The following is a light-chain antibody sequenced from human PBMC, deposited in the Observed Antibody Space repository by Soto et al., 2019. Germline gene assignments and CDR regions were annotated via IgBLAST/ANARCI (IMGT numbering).Light chain of an antibody. V-gene: IGKV3-20*01. CDR3: QQYGGSPRT. CDR2: DAS. Sequence: EIVLTQSPGTRSLSPGERATLSCRASQSISSFYLAWYQQTPGQAPRLLIYDASSRTAGIPDRFSGGGSGTDFTLTISRLEPEDFGVYYCQQYGGSPRTFGQGTKVEIK. CDR1: QSISSFY. J-gene: IGKJ1*01.